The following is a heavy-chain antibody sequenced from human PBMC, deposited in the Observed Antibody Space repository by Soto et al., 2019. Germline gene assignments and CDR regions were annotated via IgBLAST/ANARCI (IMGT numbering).Heavy chain of an antibody. J-gene: IGHJ4*02. CDR1: GYTFTSYD. CDR3: ARTSPRGRITIFGVVIGSLDSFDY. D-gene: IGHD3-3*01. CDR2: MNPNSGNT. V-gene: IGHV1-8*01. Sequence: ASVKVYCKASGYTFTSYDINWVRQATGQGLEWMGWMNPNSGNTGYAQKFQGRVTMTRNTSISTAYMELSSLRSEDTAVYYCARTSPRGRITIFGVVIGSLDSFDYWGQGTLVTVSS.